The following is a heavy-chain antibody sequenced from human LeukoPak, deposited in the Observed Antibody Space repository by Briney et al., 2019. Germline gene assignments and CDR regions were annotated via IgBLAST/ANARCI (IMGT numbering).Heavy chain of an antibody. D-gene: IGHD3-10*01. V-gene: IGHV3-21*01. CDR3: ARGGHYGSGSYYNVN. CDR1: GFTFSSYS. Sequence: PGGSLRLSCAASGFTFSSYSMNWVRQAPGKGLEWVSCISSSSSYIYYADSVKGRFTISRDNAKNSLYLQMNSLRAEDTAVYYCARGGHYGSGSYYNVNWGQGTLVTVSS. J-gene: IGHJ4*02. CDR2: ISSSSSYI.